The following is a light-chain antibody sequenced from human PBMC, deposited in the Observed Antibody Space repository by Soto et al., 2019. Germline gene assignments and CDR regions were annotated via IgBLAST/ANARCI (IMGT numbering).Light chain of an antibody. J-gene: IGKJ3*01. CDR1: QDISNY. CDR2: AAS. CDR3: QQSYRTPL. V-gene: IGKV1-39*01. Sequence: DIQMTQSPSSLSASVGDRVTITCQASQDISNYLNWYQQKPGKAPKLLIYAASNLQSGVPSRFSGSGSGTDFTLSISSLQPEDFATYYCQQSYRTPLVGPGTKVDIK.